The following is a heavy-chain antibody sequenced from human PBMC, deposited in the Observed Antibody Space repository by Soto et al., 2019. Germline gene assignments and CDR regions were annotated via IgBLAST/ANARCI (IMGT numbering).Heavy chain of an antibody. D-gene: IGHD2-15*01. J-gene: IGHJ4*02. V-gene: IGHV4-34*01. CDR2: INHSGST. CDR3: ASRYCSGGSCQFIDY. Sequence: SETLSLTCAVYGGSFSGYYWSWIRQPPGKGLEWIGEINHSGSTNYNPSLKSRVTISVDTSKNQFSLKLSSVTAADTAVYYCASRYCSGGSCQFIDYWGQGTLVTVSS. CDR1: GGSFSGYY.